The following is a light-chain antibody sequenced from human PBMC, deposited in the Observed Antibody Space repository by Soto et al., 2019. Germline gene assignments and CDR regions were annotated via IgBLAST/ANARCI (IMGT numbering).Light chain of an antibody. CDR2: DVS. CDR3: ISYTIISTYV. CDR1: SSDVAAYNY. J-gene: IGLJ1*01. Sequence: QSALTQPASVSGSPGQSITISCTGTSSDVAAYNYVSWYQQHPGKAPKLMMSDVSNRASGISNRFSASKSGNTASLTISGLQTEDEADYYCISYTIISTYVFGTGTKLTVL. V-gene: IGLV2-14*03.